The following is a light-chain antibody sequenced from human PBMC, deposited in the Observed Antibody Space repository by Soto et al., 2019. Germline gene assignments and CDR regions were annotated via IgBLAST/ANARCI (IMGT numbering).Light chain of an antibody. CDR2: AAS. J-gene: IGKJ3*01. CDR3: QQTATFPFT. CDR1: RDVVIW. Sequence: DIQMTQSPSSVSASVGDTVTITCRASRDVVIWLAWYQRKPGKAPKLLISAASNLHNGVPSRFRGSGSGTNFTLTINTLQPEDFAIYYCQQTATFPFTFGPGTTVDVK. V-gene: IGKV1-12*01.